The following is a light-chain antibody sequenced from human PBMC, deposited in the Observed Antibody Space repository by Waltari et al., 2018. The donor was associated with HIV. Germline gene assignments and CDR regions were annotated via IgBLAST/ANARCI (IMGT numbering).Light chain of an antibody. CDR1: QSLLHSNGYNY. V-gene: IGKV2-28*01. CDR2: LGS. Sequence: DIVMTQSPLSLPVTPGEPASISCRSSQSLLHSNGYNYLDWYLQKPGQSPQLLIYLGSHRASGVPERFSGSGSGTDFTLKISRVEAEEVGVYDCMQALQKAITFGQGTRLEIK. CDR3: MQALQKAIT. J-gene: IGKJ5*01.